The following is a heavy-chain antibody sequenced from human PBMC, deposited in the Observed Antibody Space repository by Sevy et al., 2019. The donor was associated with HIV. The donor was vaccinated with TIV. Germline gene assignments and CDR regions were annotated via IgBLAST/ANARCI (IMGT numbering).Heavy chain of an antibody. V-gene: IGHV3-48*02. CDR1: GFTFSSYS. Sequence: GGSLRLSCAASGFTFSSYSMNWVRQAPGKGVEWVSYISSSSSTIYYADSVKGRFTISGDNAKNSLYLQMNSLRDEDTAVYYCAREEAARHSPFDYWGQGTLVTVSS. J-gene: IGHJ4*02. D-gene: IGHD6-6*01. CDR2: ISSSSSTI. CDR3: AREEAARHSPFDY.